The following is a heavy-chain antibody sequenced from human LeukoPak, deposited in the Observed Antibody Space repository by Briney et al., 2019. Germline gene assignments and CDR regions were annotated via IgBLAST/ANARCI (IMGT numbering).Heavy chain of an antibody. J-gene: IGHJ4*02. D-gene: IGHD5/OR15-5a*01. CDR3: ATARDRNSVYSSLDY. CDR2: INPNSGGT. V-gene: IGHV1-2*02. Sequence: ASVTVSCKASGYIFTGYYMHWVRQAPGQGLEWMGWINPNSGGTNYAQKFQGRVTMTRDTSISTAYMELSSLRSDDTAVYYCATARDRNSVYSSLDYWGQRTLVTVSS. CDR1: GYIFTGYY.